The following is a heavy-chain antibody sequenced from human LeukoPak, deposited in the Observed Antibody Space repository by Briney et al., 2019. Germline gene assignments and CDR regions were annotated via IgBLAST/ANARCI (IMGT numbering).Heavy chain of an antibody. CDR3: ARSKRIAVAGTVDY. Sequence: PGGSLRLSCAASGFTFSSYSMNWVRQAPGKGLEWVSYISSSSSTIYYADSVKSRFTISRDNAKNSLYLQMNSLRAEDTAVYYCARSKRIAVAGTVDYWGQGTLVTVSS. CDR2: ISSSSSTI. CDR1: GFTFSSYS. V-gene: IGHV3-48*01. J-gene: IGHJ4*02. D-gene: IGHD6-19*01.